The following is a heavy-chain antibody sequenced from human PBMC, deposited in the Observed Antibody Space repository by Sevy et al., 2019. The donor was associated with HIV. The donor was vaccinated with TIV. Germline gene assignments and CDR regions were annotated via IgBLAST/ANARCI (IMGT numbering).Heavy chain of an antibody. D-gene: IGHD5-12*01. J-gene: IGHJ4*02. V-gene: IGHV1-8*01. Sequence: ASVKVSCKASGYTFTSYDINWVRQATGQGLEWMGWMNPNSGNTGYAQKFQGRVTMTRNTSISTAYMELSSLGSEDTAVYYCARGYSGYDEFDYWGQGTLVTVSS. CDR3: ARGYSGYDEFDY. CDR1: GYTFTSYD. CDR2: MNPNSGNT.